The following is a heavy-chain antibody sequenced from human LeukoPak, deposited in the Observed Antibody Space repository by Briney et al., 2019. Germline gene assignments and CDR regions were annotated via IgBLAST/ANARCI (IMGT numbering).Heavy chain of an antibody. CDR3: ARALAAAGECMDV. CDR2: ISAYNGNT. V-gene: IGHV1-18*01. D-gene: IGHD6-13*01. CDR1: GGTFSSYG. J-gene: IGHJ6*02. Sequence: GASVKVSCKASGGTFSSYGISWVRQAPGQGLEWMGWISAYNGNTNYAQKLQGRVTMTTDTSTSTAYMELRSLRSDDTAVYYCARALAAAGECMDVWGQGTTVTVSS.